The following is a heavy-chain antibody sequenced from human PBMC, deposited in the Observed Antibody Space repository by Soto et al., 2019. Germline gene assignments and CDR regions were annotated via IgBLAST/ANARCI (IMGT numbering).Heavy chain of an antibody. V-gene: IGHV3-23*01. CDR3: TTDSYSTMIVVRFDY. Sequence: GGSLRLSCAVSGFTFNSRAMSWVRQAPGKGLEWVSAITYAGGSTYYADSVQGRFTISRDNSKSTLYLQMNSLKTEDTGIYYCTTDSYSTMIVVRFDYWGHGTLVTVSS. J-gene: IGHJ4*01. D-gene: IGHD3-22*01. CDR2: ITYAGGST. CDR1: GFTFNSRA.